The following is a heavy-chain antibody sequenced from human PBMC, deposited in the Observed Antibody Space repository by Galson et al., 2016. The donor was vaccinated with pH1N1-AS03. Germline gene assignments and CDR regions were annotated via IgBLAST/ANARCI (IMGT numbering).Heavy chain of an antibody. CDR2: ISASGGDT. V-gene: IGHV3-23*01. D-gene: IGHD3-16*01. Sequence: SLRLSCAASGFSFNTFAMSWVRQAQGKGLEWVSSISASGGDTYYADSVKGRFTISRDNSRNTLYLQMNSLRAEEAAIYYCARRSPWESYYFDYWGQGTLVTVSS. CDR1: GFSFNTFA. J-gene: IGHJ4*02. CDR3: ARRSPWESYYFDY.